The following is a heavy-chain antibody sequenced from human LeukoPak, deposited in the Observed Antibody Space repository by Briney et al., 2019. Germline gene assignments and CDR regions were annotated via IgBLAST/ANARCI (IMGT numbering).Heavy chain of an antibody. CDR3: AKLGVGGAIDY. CDR1: APTILSTA. V-gene: IGHV3-23*01. J-gene: IGHJ4*02. D-gene: IGHD2-15*01. Sequence: PGGCLRPSLAPVAPTILSTAVGSGRQAPGKGLEWVSSISGSGGSTYYADSVKGRSTISRDNSKNTLYLQMNSLRAEDTAVYYCAKLGVGGAIDYWGQGTLVTVSS. CDR2: ISGSGGST.